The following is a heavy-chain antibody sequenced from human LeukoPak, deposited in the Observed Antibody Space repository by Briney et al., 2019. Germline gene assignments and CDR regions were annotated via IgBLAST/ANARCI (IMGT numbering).Heavy chain of an antibody. CDR2: INPNSGGT. D-gene: IGHD3-22*01. J-gene: IGHJ4*02. CDR1: GYTFTGYY. CDR3: ARDLMIVVVFDY. Sequence: ASVTVPCRASGYTFTGYYMHWVRQAPGQGLEWMGWINPNSGGTNYAQKFQGRVTMTRDTSISTAYMELSRLRSDDTAVYYCARDLMIVVVFDYWGQGTLVTVSS. V-gene: IGHV1-2*02.